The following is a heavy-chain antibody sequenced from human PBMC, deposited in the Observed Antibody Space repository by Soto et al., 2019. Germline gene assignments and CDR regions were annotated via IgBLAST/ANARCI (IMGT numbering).Heavy chain of an antibody. CDR3: AADRFQLAGALDY. D-gene: IGHD1-26*01. Sequence: GASVKVSCKASGFTFTSSAVQWVRQARGQRLEWIGWIVVGSGNTNYAQKFQERVTITRDMSTSTAYMELSSLRSEDTAVYYCAADRFQLAGALDYWGQGTLVTVSS. J-gene: IGHJ4*02. CDR2: IVVGSGNT. V-gene: IGHV1-58*01. CDR1: GFTFTSSA.